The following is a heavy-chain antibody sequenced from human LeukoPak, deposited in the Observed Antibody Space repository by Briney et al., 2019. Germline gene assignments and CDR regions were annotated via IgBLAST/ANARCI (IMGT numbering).Heavy chain of an antibody. CDR2: IIPIFGTA. CDR1: GGTFSSYA. Sequence: SVKVSCKASGGTFSSYAISWVRQAPGQGLEWMGGIIPIFGTANYAQKFQGRVTITTDESTSTAYMELSSLRSEDTAVYYCARRRGYQLLFDYWGQGTLVTVSS. CDR3: ARRRGYQLLFDY. V-gene: IGHV1-69*05. D-gene: IGHD2-2*01. J-gene: IGHJ4*02.